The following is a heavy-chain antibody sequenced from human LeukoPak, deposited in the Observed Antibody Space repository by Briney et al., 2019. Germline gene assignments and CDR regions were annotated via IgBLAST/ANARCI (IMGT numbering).Heavy chain of an antibody. CDR1: GFTFSSYA. CDR2: ISKDGSNE. CDR3: AREAYYGSGRSRQPSPV. D-gene: IGHD3-10*01. Sequence: AGGSLRLSCAASGFTFSSYAMYWVRQAPGKWLEWVALISKDGSNEDHADSVKGRFTISRDNSRTTLYLQMSSLRPEDTAVYYCAREAYYGSGRSRQPSPVWGQGTLVTVSS. V-gene: IGHV3-30*15. J-gene: IGHJ4*02.